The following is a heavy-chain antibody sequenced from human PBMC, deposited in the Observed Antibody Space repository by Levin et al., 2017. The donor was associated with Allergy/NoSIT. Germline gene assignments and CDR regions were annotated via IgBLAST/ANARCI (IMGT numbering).Heavy chain of an antibody. J-gene: IGHJ4*02. Sequence: GGSLRLSCAASGFSFSTFWMYWVRQAPGKGLVWVSRIQYDGSTTAYADSVRGRFTVSRDNTKNTLYLQMDSLRADDTAVYYCATPYSPGPGDYWGQGTLVTVSS. D-gene: IGHD5-12*01. CDR3: ATPYSPGPGDY. CDR2: IQYDGSTT. CDR1: GFSFSTFW. V-gene: IGHV3-74*03.